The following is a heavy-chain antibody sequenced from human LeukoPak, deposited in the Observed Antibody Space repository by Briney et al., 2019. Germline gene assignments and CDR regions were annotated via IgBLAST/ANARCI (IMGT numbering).Heavy chain of an antibody. CDR1: GGSFSGYY. J-gene: IGHJ5*02. Sequence: PSETLSLTCAVYGGSFSGYYWSWIRQPPGKGLEWIGEINHSGSTNYNPSLKSRVTISVDTSKNQFSLKLSSVTAADTAVYYCARAVKQQLAFDPWGQGTLVTVSS. D-gene: IGHD6-13*01. V-gene: IGHV4-34*01. CDR3: ARAVKQQLAFDP. CDR2: INHSGST.